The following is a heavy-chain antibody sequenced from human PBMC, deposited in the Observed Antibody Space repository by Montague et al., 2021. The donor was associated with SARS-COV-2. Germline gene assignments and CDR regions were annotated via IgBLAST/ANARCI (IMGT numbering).Heavy chain of an antibody. V-gene: IGHV4-59*08. Sequence: SETRSLTCTVSGGSISSYYWSWIRQPPGKGLEWIGYIYYSGSTNYNPSLKSRVTISVDTSKNQVSLKLSSVTAADTAVYYCARHHPLGGVGPWGQGTLVTVSS. CDR2: IYYSGST. J-gene: IGHJ5*02. CDR3: ARHHPLGGVGP. D-gene: IGHD2-8*02. CDR1: GGSISSYY.